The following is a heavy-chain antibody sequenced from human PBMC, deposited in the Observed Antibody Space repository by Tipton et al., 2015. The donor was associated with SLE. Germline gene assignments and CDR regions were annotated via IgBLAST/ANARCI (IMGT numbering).Heavy chain of an antibody. Sequence: TLSLTCTVSGGSISSGGYYWSWIRQHPGKGLEWIGYIYYSGSANYNPSLKSRVTISVDTSKNQFSLKLSSVTAADTAVYYCARLGGSYSLAYWGQGTLVTVSS. D-gene: IGHD1-26*01. J-gene: IGHJ4*02. CDR3: ARLGGSYSLAY. CDR1: GGSISSGGYY. V-gene: IGHV4-31*03. CDR2: IYYSGSA.